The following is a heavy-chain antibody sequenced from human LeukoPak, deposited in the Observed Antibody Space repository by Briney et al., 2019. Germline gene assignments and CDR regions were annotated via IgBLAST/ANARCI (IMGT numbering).Heavy chain of an antibody. CDR3: ARDSVAPAVHYYFDY. J-gene: IGHJ4*02. Sequence: PVGSLRLSCAASGFTFSSYAMHWVRDAPGKGLEWVAVISSDGSNKYYADSVKGRFTISRDNSKNTLYLQINSLRAEDTAVYYCARDSVAPAVHYYFDYWGQGTLVTVSS. CDR2: ISSDGSNK. CDR1: GFTFSSYA. D-gene: IGHD2-2*01. V-gene: IGHV3-30*04.